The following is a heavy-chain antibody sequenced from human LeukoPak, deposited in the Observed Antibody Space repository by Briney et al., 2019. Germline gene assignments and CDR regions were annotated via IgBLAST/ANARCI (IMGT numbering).Heavy chain of an antibody. D-gene: IGHD6-19*01. J-gene: IGHJ3*02. V-gene: IGHV3-7*01. CDR2: IKQDGSEK. CDR3: ATSQTTSGRYGNAFDI. Sequence: GWSLRLSCAASAYTFSSYWMSWVRQAPGKGLEWVANIKQDGSEKYYVGSVKGRFTIYRDNAKNSLHLQMNSLRGEDTALYYCATSQTTSGRYGNAFDIWGQGTMVTVSS. CDR1: AYTFSSYW.